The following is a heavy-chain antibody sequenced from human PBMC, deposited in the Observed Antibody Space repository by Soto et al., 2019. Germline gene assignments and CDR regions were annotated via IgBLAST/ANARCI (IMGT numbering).Heavy chain of an antibody. CDR1: GVSISSSSFY. CDR2: IYYSGST. CDR3: ARQPPGLTMVDY. D-gene: IGHD3-10*01. J-gene: IGHJ4*02. V-gene: IGHV4-39*01. Sequence: SETLSLTCTVSGVSISSSSFYWGWIRQPPGKGLEWIGSIYYSGSTYYNPSLKSRVTISVDTSKNQFSLKLSSVTAADTAVYYCARQPPGLTMVDYWGQGTLVTVSS.